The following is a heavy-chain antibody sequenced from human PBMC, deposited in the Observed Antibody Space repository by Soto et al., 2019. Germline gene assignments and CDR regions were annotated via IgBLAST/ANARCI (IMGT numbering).Heavy chain of an antibody. D-gene: IGHD6-6*01. Sequence: SETLSLTCTASGGSISSYYWSWIRPPPGKGLEWIGYIYYSGSTNYNPSLKSRVTISVDTSKNQFSLKLSSVTAADTAVYYCARAISSSPSPGLNWFDPWGQGTLVTVSS. CDR2: IYYSGST. J-gene: IGHJ5*02. CDR1: GGSISSYY. CDR3: ARAISSSPSPGLNWFDP. V-gene: IGHV4-59*12.